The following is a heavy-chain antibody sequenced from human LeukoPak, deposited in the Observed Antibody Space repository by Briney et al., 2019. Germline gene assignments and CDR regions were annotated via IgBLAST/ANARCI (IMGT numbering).Heavy chain of an antibody. D-gene: IGHD3-10*01. Sequence: ASVKVSCKGSGFTFTDYYINWVRQAPGQGLEWMGWINPNSGDTSYAQRFQDRVTMTSDTSITTAYIDLNLLRSDDTAVYYCARGDYYGSGKVVAAWGQGTPVTVSS. CDR2: INPNSGDT. CDR3: ARGDYYGSGKVVAA. V-gene: IGHV1-2*02. J-gene: IGHJ5*02. CDR1: GFTFTDYY.